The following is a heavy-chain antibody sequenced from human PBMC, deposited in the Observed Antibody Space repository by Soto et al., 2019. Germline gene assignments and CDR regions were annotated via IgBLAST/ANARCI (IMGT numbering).Heavy chain of an antibody. Sequence: QLQLQESGPGLVKPSETLSLTCTVSGGSISSSSYYWGWIRQPPGKGLEWIGSIYYSGRTYYNPSLKSRVTISEDTSKNQFSLKLSSVTAADTAVYYCARPDYGSGSDHYCGQGTLVTVSS. CDR3: ARPDYGSGSDHY. D-gene: IGHD3-10*01. CDR1: GGSISSSSYY. CDR2: IYYSGRT. V-gene: IGHV4-39*01. J-gene: IGHJ4*02.